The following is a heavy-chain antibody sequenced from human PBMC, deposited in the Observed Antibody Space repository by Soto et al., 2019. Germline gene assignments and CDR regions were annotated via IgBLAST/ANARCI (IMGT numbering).Heavy chain of an antibody. V-gene: IGHV1-69*13. CDR3: ARGNQQPAYYYYGMDV. J-gene: IGHJ6*04. CDR1: GGTFSSYA. CDR2: IIPIFGTA. Sequence: SVKVSCKASGGTFSSYAISWVRQAPGQGLEWMGGIIPIFGTANYAQKFQGRVTITADESTSTAYMELSSLRSEDTAVYYCARGNQQPAYYYYGMDVWGKGTTVTVS. D-gene: IGHD6-13*01.